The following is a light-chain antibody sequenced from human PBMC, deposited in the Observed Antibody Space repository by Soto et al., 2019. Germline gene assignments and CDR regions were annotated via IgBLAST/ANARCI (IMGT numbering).Light chain of an antibody. V-gene: IGLV1-40*01. J-gene: IGLJ2*01. CDR1: SSNIGAGYD. CDR2: GNS. CDR3: QSYDSSLSGSV. Sequence: QSVLTQPPSLSGAPGQRVTISCTGSSSNIGAGYDVHWYQQLPGTAPKLLIYGNSNRPSGVPDRFSVSKSGTSASLAITGLQAEDEADYYCQSYDSSLSGSVFGGGTKLTVL.